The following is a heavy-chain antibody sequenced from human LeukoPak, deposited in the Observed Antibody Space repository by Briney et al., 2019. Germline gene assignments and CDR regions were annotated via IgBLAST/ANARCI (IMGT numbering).Heavy chain of an antibody. D-gene: IGHD6-25*01. Sequence: GGSLRLSCAASGFTFSSYSMNWVRQAPGKGLEWVSVIYSGGSTYYADSVKGRFSISRDNSKNTIYLQLHSLRADDSAVYYCARAPYSSDWYDYYGMDVWGQGTTVTVSS. J-gene: IGHJ6*02. V-gene: IGHV3-53*01. CDR1: GFTFSSYS. CDR3: ARAPYSSDWYDYYGMDV. CDR2: IYSGGST.